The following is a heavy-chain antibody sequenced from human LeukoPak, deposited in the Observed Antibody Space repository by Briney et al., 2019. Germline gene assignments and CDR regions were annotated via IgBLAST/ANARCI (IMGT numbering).Heavy chain of an antibody. J-gene: IGHJ4*02. D-gene: IGHD3-9*01. V-gene: IGHV3-23*01. CDR3: AKVSSYDILTGYSDYFDY. Sequence: HPGGSLRLSCAASGFTFSSYAMSWVRQAPGKGLEWVSAISGSGGSTYYADSVKGRFTISRDNSKNTLYLQMNSLRAEGTAVYYCAKVSSYDILTGYSDYFDYWGQGTLVTVSS. CDR2: ISGSGGST. CDR1: GFTFSSYA.